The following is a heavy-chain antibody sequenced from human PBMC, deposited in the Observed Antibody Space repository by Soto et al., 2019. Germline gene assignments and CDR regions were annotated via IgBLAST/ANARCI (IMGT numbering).Heavy chain of an antibody. CDR2: ISSSSSTI. CDR1: IFTFSSDS. D-gene: IGHD3-10*01. CDR3: ERGGSYYISGWFDP. V-gene: IGHV3-48*01. Sequence: VGSMKISISASIFTFSSDSMNWVRKNTGKGLEWVSYISSSSSTIYYADSVKGRFTISRDNAKNSLYLQMNSLRAEDTAVYYCERGGSYYISGWFDPWGQGTLVTVSS. J-gene: IGHJ5*02.